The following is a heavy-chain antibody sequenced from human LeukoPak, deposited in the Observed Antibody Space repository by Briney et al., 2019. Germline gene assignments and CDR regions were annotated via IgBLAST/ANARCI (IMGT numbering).Heavy chain of an antibody. CDR2: INHSGST. CDR3: ARHRYYYDSSGQTPYYFDY. V-gene: IGHV4-34*01. D-gene: IGHD3-22*01. J-gene: IGHJ4*02. Sequence: SETLSLTCAVYGGSFSGYYWSWIRQPPGKGLEWIGEINHSGSTNYNPSLKSRVTISVDTSKNQFSLKLSSVTAADTAVYYCARHRYYYDSSGQTPYYFDYWGQGTLVTVSS. CDR1: GGSFSGYY.